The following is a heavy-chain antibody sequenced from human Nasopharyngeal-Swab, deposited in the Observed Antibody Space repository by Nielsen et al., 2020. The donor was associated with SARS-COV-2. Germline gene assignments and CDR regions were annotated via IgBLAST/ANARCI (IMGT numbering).Heavy chain of an antibody. V-gene: IGHV3-21*04. CDR3: ARDPSIAESPV. CDR2: ISSSSSYI. Sequence: GESLKISCAASGFTFSSYSMNWVRQAPGKGLEWVSSISSSSSYIYYADSVKGRFTISRDNAKNSLYLQMNSLRAEDTAVYYCARDPSIAESPVWGQGTTVTVSS. D-gene: IGHD6-6*01. CDR1: GFTFSSYS. J-gene: IGHJ6*02.